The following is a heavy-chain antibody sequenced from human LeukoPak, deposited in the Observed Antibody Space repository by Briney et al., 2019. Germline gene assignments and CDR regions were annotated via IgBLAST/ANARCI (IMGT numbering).Heavy chain of an antibody. Sequence: PSETLSLTCTVSNDSFSNYYWTWIRQSPGKALEWIGYVYYSDKTHYNPSLKSRVIISVDTSQNQFSLRLSSVTAADTAVYYCARASMRRRDGYNRHYEIDYWGQGTRVTVSS. V-gene: IGHV4-59*01. D-gene: IGHD5-24*01. CDR1: NDSFSNYY. CDR2: VYYSDKT. J-gene: IGHJ4*02. CDR3: ARASMRRRDGYNRHYEIDY.